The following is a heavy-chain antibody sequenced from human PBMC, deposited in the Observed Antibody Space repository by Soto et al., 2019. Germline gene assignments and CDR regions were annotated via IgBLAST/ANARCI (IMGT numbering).Heavy chain of an antibody. CDR1: GYTFTGYY. J-gene: IGHJ4*02. CDR2: INPNSGGT. Sequence: ASVKVSCKASGYTFTGYYIHWVRQAPGQGLEWMGWINPNSGGTNYAQKFQGWVTMTRDTSISTAYMELSRLRSDDTAVYYCARDDLTGYYPTFDYWGQGTLVTVS. V-gene: IGHV1-2*04. CDR3: ARDDLTGYYPTFDY. D-gene: IGHD3-9*01.